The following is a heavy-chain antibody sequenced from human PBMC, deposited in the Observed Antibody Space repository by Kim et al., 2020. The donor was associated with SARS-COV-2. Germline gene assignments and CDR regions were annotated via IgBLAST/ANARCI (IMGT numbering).Heavy chain of an antibody. CDR2: IYYSGST. CDR1: GGSISSYY. Sequence: SETLSLTCTVSGGSISSYYWSWIRQPPGKGLEWIGYIYYSGSTNYNPSLKSRVTISVDTSKNQFSLKLSSVTAADTAVYYCAREGWQPYSGYVGRWFDPWGQGTLVTVSS. CDR3: AREGWQPYSGYVGRWFDP. J-gene: IGHJ5*02. V-gene: IGHV4-59*13. D-gene: IGHD5-12*01.